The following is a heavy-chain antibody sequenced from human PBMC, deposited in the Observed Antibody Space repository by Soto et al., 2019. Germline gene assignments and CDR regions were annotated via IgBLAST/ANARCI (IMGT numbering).Heavy chain of an antibody. CDR1: GFTFSSYG. Sequence: PGGSLRLSCAASGFTFSSYGMHWVRQAPGKGLEWVAVISYDGSNKYYADSVKGRFTISRDNSKNTLYLQMNSLRAEDTAVYYCAKDGKPDFDYWGQGTLVTVSS. CDR2: ISYDGSNK. V-gene: IGHV3-30*18. D-gene: IGHD1-1*01. J-gene: IGHJ4*02. CDR3: AKDGKPDFDY.